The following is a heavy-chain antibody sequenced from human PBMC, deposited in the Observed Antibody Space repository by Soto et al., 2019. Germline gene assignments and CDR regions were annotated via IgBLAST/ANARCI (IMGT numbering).Heavy chain of an antibody. J-gene: IGHJ4*02. CDR3: ARRGTPIVY. Sequence: QVQLVQSGAEVKKPGASVKVSCKASGYTFTNFGISWVRQAPGQGLEWMGWISAYNGNTNYAQNFQGRGTMTTDTATSTAYMELRSPRPDDTAVYYSARRGTPIVYWGQVTLVTVSS. D-gene: IGHD3-16*01. V-gene: IGHV1-18*01. CDR2: ISAYNGNT. CDR1: GYTFTNFG.